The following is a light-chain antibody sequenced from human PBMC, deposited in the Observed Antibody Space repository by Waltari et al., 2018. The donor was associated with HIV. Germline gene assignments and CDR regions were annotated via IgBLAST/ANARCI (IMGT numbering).Light chain of an antibody. CDR2: EVT. CDR1: SSNVGSDDL. CDR3: CSCPRSGIRYV. V-gene: IGLV2-23*02. Sequence: QSALTQPASVSGSPGQSITISCTGTSSNVGSDDLVSWYQQHPGEAPKPIIYEVTKRPSGVSNRFSGSKSGNTASLTSSGLQAEDEADYYCCSCPRSGIRYVFGTGTKVTVL. J-gene: IGLJ1*01.